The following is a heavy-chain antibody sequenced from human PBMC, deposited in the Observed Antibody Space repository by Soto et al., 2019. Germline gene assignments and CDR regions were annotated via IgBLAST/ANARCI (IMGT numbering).Heavy chain of an antibody. V-gene: IGHV3-30*18. J-gene: IGHJ4*02. CDR3: AKGSTAMTYFDY. Sequence: QVQLVESGGGVVQPGRSLRLSCAASGFTFSSYGMHWVRQAPAKGLEWVAVISHDGSNKYYADSVKGRFTISRDNSKNTLYLQMNSLRAEDTAVYYCAKGSTAMTYFDYWGQGTLVTVSS. CDR1: GFTFSSYG. D-gene: IGHD5-18*01. CDR2: ISHDGSNK.